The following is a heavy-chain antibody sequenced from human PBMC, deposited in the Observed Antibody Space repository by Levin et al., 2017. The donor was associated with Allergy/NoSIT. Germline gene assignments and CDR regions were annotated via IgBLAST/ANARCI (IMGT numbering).Heavy chain of an antibody. CDR2: ISGDSSAI. V-gene: IGHV3-48*01. J-gene: IGHJ4*02. D-gene: IGHD2-8*01. CDR1: GLTFNIYS. Sequence: SCAASGLTFNIYSMNWVRQAPGKGLEWVSHISGDSSAIYYADSVKGRFTISRDNDKNSLYLQMNSLRAEDTAVYYGATDPREWWDPTSGFDYWGQGTLVTVSS. CDR3: ATDPREWWDPTSGFDY.